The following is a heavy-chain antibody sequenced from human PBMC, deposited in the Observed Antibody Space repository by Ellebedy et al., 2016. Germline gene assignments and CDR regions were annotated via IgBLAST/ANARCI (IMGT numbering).Heavy chain of an antibody. Sequence: ASVKVSCKASGYTFTSYYMHWVRQAPGQGLEWMGIINPSGGSTSYAQKLQGRVTMTRDTSTSTVYMELSSLRSEDTAVYYCAREMTTVTTPAPNWFDPWGQGTLVTVSS. J-gene: IGHJ5*02. CDR1: GYTFTSYY. CDR3: AREMTTVTTPAPNWFDP. CDR2: INPSGGST. V-gene: IGHV1-46*04. D-gene: IGHD4-17*01.